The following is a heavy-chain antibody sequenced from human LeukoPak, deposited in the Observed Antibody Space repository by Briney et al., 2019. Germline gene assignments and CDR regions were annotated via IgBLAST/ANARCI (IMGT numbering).Heavy chain of an antibody. Sequence: GGSLRLSCAASGFTFSSYAMHWVRQAPGKGLEWVAVISYDGSNKYYADSVKGRFTISRDNSKNTLYLQMNSLRAEDTAVYYCARDYCSGGSCYPVDYWGQGTLVTASS. V-gene: IGHV3-30-3*01. CDR3: ARDYCSGGSCYPVDY. J-gene: IGHJ4*02. CDR1: GFTFSSYA. CDR2: ISYDGSNK. D-gene: IGHD2-15*01.